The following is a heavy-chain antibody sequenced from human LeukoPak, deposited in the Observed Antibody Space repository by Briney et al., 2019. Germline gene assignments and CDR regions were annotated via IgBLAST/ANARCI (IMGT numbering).Heavy chain of an antibody. CDR2: ISSSSSYI. D-gene: IGHD5-12*01. J-gene: IGHJ4*02. V-gene: IGHV3-21*01. CDR1: GFTFSTYS. CDR3: ARGIGYSGYDFFDY. Sequence: TGGSLRLSCAASGFTFSTYSMNWVRQAPGKGLEWVSSISSSSSYIYYADSVKGRFTISRDNAKNSLYLQMNSLRAEDTAVYYCARGIGYSGYDFFDYWGQGTLVTVSS.